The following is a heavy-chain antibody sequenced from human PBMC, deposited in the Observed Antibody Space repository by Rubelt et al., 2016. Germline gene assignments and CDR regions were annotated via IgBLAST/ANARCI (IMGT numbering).Heavy chain of an antibody. V-gene: IGHV3-21*04. Sequence: EVQLVESGGGLVKPGGSLRLSCAASGFTFSSYSMNWVRQAPGKGLEWVSSISGRGTYIYYADSLKGRFTVSRDNAKSRVFLQMNSLGVEDAAVYYCGKYLAYGDFVDNWGQGALVTVSS. CDR1: GFTFSSYS. D-gene: IGHD4-17*01. CDR2: ISGRGTYI. J-gene: IGHJ4*02. CDR3: GKYLAYGDFVDN.